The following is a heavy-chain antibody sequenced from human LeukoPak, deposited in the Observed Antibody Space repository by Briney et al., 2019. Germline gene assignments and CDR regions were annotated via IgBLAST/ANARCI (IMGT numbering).Heavy chain of an antibody. V-gene: IGHV3-23*01. D-gene: IGHD6-13*01. CDR2: ISGGGENT. Sequence: QSGGSLRLSCAASGFTFSSYAMTWVRQAPGKGLEWVSVISGGGENTYYADSVKGRFTISRDNSKNTLYLQMNSLRAEDTAVYYCANGAAAGTPTIGDYWGQGTLVTVSS. J-gene: IGHJ4*02. CDR3: ANGAAAGTPTIGDY. CDR1: GFTFSSYA.